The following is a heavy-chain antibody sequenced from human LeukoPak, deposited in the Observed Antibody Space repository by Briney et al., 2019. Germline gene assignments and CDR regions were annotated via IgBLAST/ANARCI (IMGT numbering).Heavy chain of an antibody. Sequence: GASLRPSCAASGFTLSNYAMSWVRQAPGKGLEWVSAIVGTGGSTYYADSVKGRFTISRDNSKNTLYLQMNSLRAEDTAVYYCAKWGDYDILTGYYDSDYWGQGTLVTVSS. D-gene: IGHD3-9*01. J-gene: IGHJ4*02. CDR2: IVGTGGST. CDR1: GFTLSNYA. CDR3: AKWGDYDILTGYYDSDY. V-gene: IGHV3-23*01.